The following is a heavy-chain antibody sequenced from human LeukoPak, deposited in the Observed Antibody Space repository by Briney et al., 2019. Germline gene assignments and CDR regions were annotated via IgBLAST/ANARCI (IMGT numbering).Heavy chain of an antibody. CDR2: IIPIFGRA. CDR3: TTPRSGSKTGYNYFDAFNI. V-gene: IGHV1-69*01. D-gene: IGHD5-18*01. CDR1: GGTFSSYG. J-gene: IGHJ3*02. Sequence: SVKVSCKASGGTFSSYGINWVRQAPGQGLEWMGGIIPIFGRANYTQKFQGRVTITADESTTTAYMELSSLRSEDTAVYYCTTPRSGSKTGYNYFDAFNIWGQGTMVTVSS.